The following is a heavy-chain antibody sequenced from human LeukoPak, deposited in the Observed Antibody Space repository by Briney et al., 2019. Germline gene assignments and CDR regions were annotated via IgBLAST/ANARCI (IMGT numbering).Heavy chain of an antibody. CDR1: GYTFTGYY. V-gene: IGHV1-46*01. D-gene: IGHD3-22*01. Sequence: ASVKVSCKASGYTFTGYYMHWVRQAPGQGLEWMGIINPSGGSTSYAQKFQGRVTMTRDTSTSTVYMELSSLRSEDTAVYYCARGLVVITPTNWFDPWGQGTLVTVSS. CDR2: INPSGGST. J-gene: IGHJ5*02. CDR3: ARGLVVITPTNWFDP.